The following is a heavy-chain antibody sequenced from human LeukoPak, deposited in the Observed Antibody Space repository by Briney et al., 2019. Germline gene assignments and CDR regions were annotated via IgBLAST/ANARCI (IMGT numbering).Heavy chain of an antibody. CDR1: GGSISSSSYY. V-gene: IGHV4-39*01. CDR3: ARHRSSSGYYSLQY. J-gene: IGHJ4*02. CDR2: VYFSGNT. Sequence: SETLSLTCKVSGGSISSSSYYWAWIRQPPGKGLEWIGSVYFSGNTYYNLSLNSPLTISVDTSERPFSLRLSSVTAADTALYYCARHRSSSGYYSLQYWGQGTLVSASS. D-gene: IGHD3-22*01.